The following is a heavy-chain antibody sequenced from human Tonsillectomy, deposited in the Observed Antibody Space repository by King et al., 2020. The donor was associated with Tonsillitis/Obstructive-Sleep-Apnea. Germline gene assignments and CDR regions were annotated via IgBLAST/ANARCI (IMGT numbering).Heavy chain of an antibody. D-gene: IGHD3-3*01. J-gene: IGHJ4*02. V-gene: IGHV1-69*01. Sequence: QLVQSGAEVKKPGSSVKVSCKASGGTFSSYAISWVRQAPGQGLEWMGGIIPIFGTANYAQKFQGRVTITADESTSTAYIELSSLRSEDTAVYYCARDAEDALHFWSGHYWGQGTLVTVSS. CDR1: GGTFSSYA. CDR2: IIPIFGTA. CDR3: ARDAEDALHFWSGHY.